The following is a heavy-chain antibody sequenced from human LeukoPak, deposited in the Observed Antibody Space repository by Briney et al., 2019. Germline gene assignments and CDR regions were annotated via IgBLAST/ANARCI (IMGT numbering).Heavy chain of an antibody. CDR2: MNPNSGNT. D-gene: IGHD3-22*01. J-gene: IGHJ4*02. Sequence: ASVKVSCKASGYTFTTYDITWVRQATGQGLEWMGWMNPNSGNTGYVQKFQGRVTMTRNTSINTAYMELSSLRSEDTAVYYCARDYYDGSGYYPDDWGQGTLVTVSS. V-gene: IGHV1-8*01. CDR1: GYTFTTYD. CDR3: ARDYYDGSGYYPDD.